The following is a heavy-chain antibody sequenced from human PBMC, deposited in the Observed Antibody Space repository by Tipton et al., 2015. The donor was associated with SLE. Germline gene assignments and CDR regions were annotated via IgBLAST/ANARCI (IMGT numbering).Heavy chain of an antibody. D-gene: IGHD6-13*01. CDR2: IYSGGST. CDR1: GFTVSSNY. J-gene: IGHJ4*02. V-gene: IGHV3-66*01. CDR3: ARDGPLGYFDY. Sequence: SLRLSCAASGFTVSSNYMSWVRQAPGKGLEWVSVIYSGGSTYYAESVKGRFTISRDNSKNTLYIQMNSLRADDTAVYYCARDGPLGYFDYWGQGTLVTVSS.